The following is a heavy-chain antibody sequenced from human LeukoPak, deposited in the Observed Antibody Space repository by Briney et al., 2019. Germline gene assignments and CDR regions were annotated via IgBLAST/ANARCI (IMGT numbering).Heavy chain of an antibody. CDR2: ISYDGGNK. J-gene: IGHJ4*02. CDR3: AKDRSWELLRYSFDY. D-gene: IGHD1-26*01. Sequence: PGGSLRLSCAASGFTFSSYGMHWVRQAPGKGLEWVAVISYDGGNKYYADSVKGRFTISRDNSKNTLYLQMNSLRAEDTAVYYCAKDRSWELLRYSFDYWGQGTLVTVSS. CDR1: GFTFSSYG. V-gene: IGHV3-30*18.